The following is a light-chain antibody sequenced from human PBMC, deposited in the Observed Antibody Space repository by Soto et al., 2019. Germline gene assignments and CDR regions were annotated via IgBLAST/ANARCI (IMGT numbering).Light chain of an antibody. CDR2: DVA. CDR3: QQYNNWPWT. Sequence: EIVLTQSPGTLSLSPGERATLSCRASQSISSSYLAWYQQKPGQAPRLLISDVASRAAGIPARFSGSGSGTEFTLTISSLQSEDFAVYYCQQYNNWPWTFGQGTKVDIK. CDR1: QSISSSY. V-gene: IGKV3D-15*01. J-gene: IGKJ1*01.